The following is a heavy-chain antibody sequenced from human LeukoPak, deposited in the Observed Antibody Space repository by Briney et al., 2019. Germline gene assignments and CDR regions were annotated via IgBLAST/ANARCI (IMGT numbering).Heavy chain of an antibody. CDR2: ISAYNGNT. CDR1: GYTFTSYG. D-gene: IGHD6-13*01. J-gene: IGHJ1*01. CDR3: ARDGIAAAGMDAEYFQH. Sequence: ASVKVSCKASGYTFTSYGISWVRQVPGQGLEWMGWISAYNGNTNYAQKLQGRVTMTTDTSTSTAYMELRSLRSDDTAVYYCARDGIAAAGMDAEYFQHWGQGTLVTVSS. V-gene: IGHV1-18*01.